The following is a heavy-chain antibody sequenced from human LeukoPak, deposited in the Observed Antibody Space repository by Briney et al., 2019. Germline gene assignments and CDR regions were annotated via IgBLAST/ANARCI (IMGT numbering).Heavy chain of an antibody. V-gene: IGHV3-23*01. J-gene: IGHJ3*02. Sequence: PGGSLRLSCAASGFTFSSYAMSWVRQAPGKGLEWVSAISGSGLNTYYVDSVKGRFTISRENSKNTLYLQMNSLRAEDMAVYYCAKAVNFGVVTSDGFDIWGQGTKVTVSS. CDR3: AKAVNFGVVTSDGFDI. D-gene: IGHD3-3*01. CDR2: ISGSGLNT. CDR1: GFTFSSYA.